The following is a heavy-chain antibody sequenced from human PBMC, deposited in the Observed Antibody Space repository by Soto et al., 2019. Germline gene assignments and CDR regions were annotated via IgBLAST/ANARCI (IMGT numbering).Heavy chain of an antibody. J-gene: IGHJ6*03. CDR3: ATTRFLEWLFPHMDV. CDR1: GYTFTSYY. D-gene: IGHD3-3*01. V-gene: IGHV1-46*03. Sequence: ASVKVSCKASGYTFTSYYMHWVRQAPGQGLEWMGIINPSGGSTSYAQKFQGRVTMTRDTSTSTVYMELSSLRSEDTAVYYCATTRFLEWLFPHMDVWGKGTTVTVSS. CDR2: INPSGGST.